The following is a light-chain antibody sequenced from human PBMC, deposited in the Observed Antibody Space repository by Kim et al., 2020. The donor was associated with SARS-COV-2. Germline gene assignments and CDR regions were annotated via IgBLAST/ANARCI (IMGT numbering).Light chain of an antibody. V-gene: IGLV1-44*01. CDR1: SSNIGSNT. CDR3: ASWDDSLNGLWV. J-gene: IGLJ3*02. CDR2: SNN. Sequence: QRVTISCSGSSSNIGSNTVNWYQQLPGTAPKLLLYSNNLRPSGVPDRFSGSRSGTSASLAINGLQSEDEADYYCASWDDSLNGLWVFGGGTQLTVL.